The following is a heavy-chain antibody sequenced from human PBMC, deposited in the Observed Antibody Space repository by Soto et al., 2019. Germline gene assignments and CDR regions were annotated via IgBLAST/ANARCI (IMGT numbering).Heavy chain of an antibody. D-gene: IGHD5-12*01. CDR3: ARGPSVATLLFFGY. CDR1: GGSISSSSYY. J-gene: IGHJ4*02. V-gene: IGHV4-39*01. Sequence: SETLSLTCTVSGGSISSSSYYWGWIRQPPGKGLEWIGSIYYSGRTYYNPSLKSRVTISVVTSKNQFALKLSSVTAADPAVYYRARGPSVATLLFFGYWGQGTLVTVSS. CDR2: IYYSGRT.